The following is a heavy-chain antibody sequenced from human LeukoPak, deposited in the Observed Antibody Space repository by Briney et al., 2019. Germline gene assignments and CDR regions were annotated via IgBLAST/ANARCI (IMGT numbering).Heavy chain of an antibody. V-gene: IGHV1-46*01. CDR2: INPSGGST. CDR1: GYTFTSYY. J-gene: IGHJ4*02. CDR3: AREFGLLNPRGGYSSAIGN. Sequence: ASVRVSCKASGYTFTSYYMHWVRQAPGQGLEWMGIINPSGGSTSYAQKFQGRVTMTRDTSTSTVYMELSSLRSEDTAVYYCAREFGLLNPRGGYSSAIGNWGQGTLVTVSS. D-gene: IGHD2-21*01.